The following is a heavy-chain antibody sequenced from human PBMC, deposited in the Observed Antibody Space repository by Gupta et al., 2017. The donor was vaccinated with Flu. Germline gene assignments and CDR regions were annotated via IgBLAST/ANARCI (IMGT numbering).Heavy chain of an antibody. Sequence: QVQLVQSGAEVKKPGSSVKVSCTASGGTFSSYAISWVRKAPGQGLEGMGGIIPMFGTENYAQKGQSRVTITAEEATSTASMELRRLRSGXTAVYYYAXEAGDSYVGELGDGGQGTLVTVSS. J-gene: IGHJ4*02. V-gene: IGHV1-69*01. CDR3: AXEAGDSYVGELGD. D-gene: IGHD5-18*01. CDR1: GGTFSSYA. CDR2: IIPMFGTE.